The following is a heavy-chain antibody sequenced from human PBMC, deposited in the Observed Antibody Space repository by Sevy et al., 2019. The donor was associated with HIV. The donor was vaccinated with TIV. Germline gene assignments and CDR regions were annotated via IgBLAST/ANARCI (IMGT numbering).Heavy chain of an antibody. CDR1: GFNIRTHW. J-gene: IGHJ4*02. CDR2: INEDGSTK. V-gene: IGHV3-7*01. D-gene: IGHD1-26*01. CDR3: VRALLKADSL. Sequence: GGPLRLSCAASGFNIRTHWMLWVRQAPGKGLEWVANINEDGSTKYYLDSVKGRFTISRDNAENSVFLQMNSLRVEGTAVYYCVRALLKADSLWGQGTLVTVSS.